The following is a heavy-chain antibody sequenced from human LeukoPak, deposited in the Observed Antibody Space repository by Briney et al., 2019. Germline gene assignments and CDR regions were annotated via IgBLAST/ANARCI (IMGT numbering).Heavy chain of an antibody. CDR3: AKDRRHGEGGAFDY. CDR1: GFTFNKYA. V-gene: IGHV3-23*01. Sequence: PGGSLRLSCAASGFTFNKYAMSWVRQAPGKGLEWVSGISGSGDTTYFADSVKGRFTISRDNSKNTLYLQMNSLRAEDTALYYCAKDRRHGEGGAFDYWGQGTLVTVSS. CDR2: ISGSGDTT. D-gene: IGHD4-17*01. J-gene: IGHJ4*02.